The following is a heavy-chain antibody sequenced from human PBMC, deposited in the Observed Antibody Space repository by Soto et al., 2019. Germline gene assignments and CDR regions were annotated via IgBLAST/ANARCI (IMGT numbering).Heavy chain of an antibody. Sequence: EAQLEESGGGLVQPGGSLRLSCTASGITLSTYWMHWVRQAPGKGLVWVSRINPESTTLTYADSETGRFTISRDNAKNTLYLQMNGLSAEDTAVYYCTKDTFCGRDSWGPGTLVTVSS. D-gene: IGHD2-21*01. CDR2: INPESTTL. J-gene: IGHJ4*02. CDR1: GITLSTYW. CDR3: TKDTFCGRDS. V-gene: IGHV3-74*01.